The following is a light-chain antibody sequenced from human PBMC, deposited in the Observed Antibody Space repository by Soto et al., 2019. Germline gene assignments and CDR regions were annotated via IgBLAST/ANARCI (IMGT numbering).Light chain of an antibody. Sequence: EIVMTQSPASLSVSPGGRATLSCRASQSITNNLAWYQQKPGQAPRLLIYGASARATGIPARFSGSGSETAFTITISSLQSEDSAVDYCQHYNNWPPWAFGQGTKVEIK. J-gene: IGKJ1*01. V-gene: IGKV3-15*01. CDR1: QSITNN. CDR3: QHYNNWPPWA. CDR2: GAS.